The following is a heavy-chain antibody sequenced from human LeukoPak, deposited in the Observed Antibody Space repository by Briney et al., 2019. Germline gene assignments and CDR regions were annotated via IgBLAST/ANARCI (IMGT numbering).Heavy chain of an antibody. CDR2: IDSSSSYI. CDR3: ARDPLGLRIPMDV. V-gene: IGHV3-21*01. D-gene: IGHD1-26*01. CDR1: GFTFSSYS. Sequence: GGTPRLSCVASGFTFSSYSINWVRQAPGKGLEWVSSIDSSSSYIYYADSVKGRFTISRDNAKSSLYLQMNSLKAEDTAVYYCARDPLGLRIPMDVWGKGTTVTVSS. J-gene: IGHJ6*03.